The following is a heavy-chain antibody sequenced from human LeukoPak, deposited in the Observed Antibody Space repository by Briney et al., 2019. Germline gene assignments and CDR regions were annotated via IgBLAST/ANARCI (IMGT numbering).Heavy chain of an antibody. CDR3: AREGEYCSSTSCYSPNWFDP. CDR1: GGTFISYA. D-gene: IGHD2-2*02. V-gene: IGHV1-69*13. J-gene: IGHJ5*02. Sequence: SVKVSCKASGGTFISYAISWVRQAPGQGLEWMGGIIPIFGTANYAQKLQGRVTITADESTSTAYMELSSLRSEDTAVYYCAREGEYCSSTSCYSPNWFDPWGQGTLVTVSS. CDR2: IIPIFGTA.